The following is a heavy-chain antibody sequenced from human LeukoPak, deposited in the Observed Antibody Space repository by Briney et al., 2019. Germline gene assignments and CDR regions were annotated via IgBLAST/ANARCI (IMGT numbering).Heavy chain of an antibody. Sequence: PGRSLRLSCAASGFTFDDYAMHWVRQAPGKGLEWVSGISWNSGSIGYADSVKGRFTISRDNAKNSLYLQMNSLRAEDTALYYCAKDSGYSYGHYDYWGQGTLVTVSS. CDR3: AKDSGYSYGHYDY. CDR1: GFTFDDYA. D-gene: IGHD5-18*01. J-gene: IGHJ4*02. V-gene: IGHV3-9*01. CDR2: ISWNSGSI.